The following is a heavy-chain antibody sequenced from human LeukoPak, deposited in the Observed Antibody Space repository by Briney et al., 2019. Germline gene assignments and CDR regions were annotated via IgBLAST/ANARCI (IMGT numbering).Heavy chain of an antibody. Sequence: EASVKVSCKTSGYTFTGYYMHWVRQAPGQGLEWMGWINPNSGDTNYAQQFQGRVTMTRDTSITTAYMELSSLRSDDSAVYYCARAGDLLDQWFDPWGQGTLVTVSS. CDR1: GYTFTGYY. D-gene: IGHD3-3*01. CDR2: INPNSGDT. CDR3: ARAGDLLDQWFDP. V-gene: IGHV1-2*02. J-gene: IGHJ5*02.